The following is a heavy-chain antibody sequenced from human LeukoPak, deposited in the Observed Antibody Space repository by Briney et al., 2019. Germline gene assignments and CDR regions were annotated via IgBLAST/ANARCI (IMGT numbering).Heavy chain of an antibody. J-gene: IGHJ4*02. CDR2: IYYSGSA. V-gene: IGHV4-39*01. D-gene: IGHD1-26*01. Sequence: SETLSLTCTVSGVSISSSSYYWGWIRQPPGKGLEWIGSIYYSGSAYYNPSLKSRVSISVDTSKNQFSLKLSSVTAADTAVYYCVRLSGSYYSDFDYWGQGTLVTVSS. CDR3: VRLSGSYYSDFDY. CDR1: GVSISSSSYY.